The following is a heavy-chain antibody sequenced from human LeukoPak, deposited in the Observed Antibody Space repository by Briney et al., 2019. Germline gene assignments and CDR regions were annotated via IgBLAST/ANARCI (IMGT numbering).Heavy chain of an antibody. CDR2: ISSSSSYI. V-gene: IGHV3-21*01. CDR3: ARDVDRLGGNPAPFDY. Sequence: PSETLSLTCAVYGGSFSGYYWSWIRQAPGKGLEWVSSISSSSSYIYYADSVKGRFTISRDNAKNSLYLQMNSLRAEDTAVYYCARDVDRLGGNPAPFDYWGQGTLVTVSS. CDR1: GGSFSGYY. J-gene: IGHJ4*02. D-gene: IGHD4-23*01.